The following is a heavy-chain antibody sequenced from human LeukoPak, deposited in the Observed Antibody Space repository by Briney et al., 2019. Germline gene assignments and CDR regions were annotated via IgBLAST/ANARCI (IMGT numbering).Heavy chain of an antibody. V-gene: IGHV1-2*02. D-gene: IGHD3-10*01. J-gene: IGHJ6*02. Sequence: ASVKVSCKASGYTFTGYYIHWVRQAPGQGLEWMGWINPNSGVTNYVQKFQGRVTMSRDTSISTAYMELSSLRSDDTAVYYCARSYYYGTGSYSPYFYAMDVWGQGTTVTASS. CDR2: INPNSGVT. CDR3: ARSYYYGTGSYSPYFYAMDV. CDR1: GYTFTGYY.